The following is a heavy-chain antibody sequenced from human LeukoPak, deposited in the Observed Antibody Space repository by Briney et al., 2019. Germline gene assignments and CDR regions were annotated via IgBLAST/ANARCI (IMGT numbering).Heavy chain of an antibody. J-gene: IGHJ4*02. CDR3: ARDPTRLAAAGTSPDY. CDR2: ISAYNGNT. D-gene: IGHD6-13*01. V-gene: IGHV1-18*01. CDR1: GYTFISYG. Sequence: ASVKVSCTASGYTFISYGISWVRQAPGQGLEWMGWISAYNGNTNYAQKLQGRVTMTTDTSTSTAYMELRSLRSDDTAVYYCARDPTRLAAAGTSPDYWGQGTLVTVSS.